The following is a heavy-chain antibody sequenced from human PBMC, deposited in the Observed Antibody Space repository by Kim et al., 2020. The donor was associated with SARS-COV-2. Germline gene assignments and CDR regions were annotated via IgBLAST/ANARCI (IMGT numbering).Heavy chain of an antibody. CDR1: GFTFSSYG. J-gene: IGHJ4*02. D-gene: IGHD6-6*01. CDR2: IWYDGSNK. V-gene: IGHV3-33*01. CDR3: AREDSSSSGLQDY. Sequence: GGSLRLSCAASGFTFSSYGMHWVRQAPGKGLEWVAVIWYDGSNKYYADSVKGRFTISRDNSKNTLYLQMNSLRAEDTAVYYCAREDSSSSGLQDYWGQGTLVTVSS.